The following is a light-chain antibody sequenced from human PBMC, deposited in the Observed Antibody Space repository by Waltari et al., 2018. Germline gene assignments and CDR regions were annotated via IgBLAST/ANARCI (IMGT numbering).Light chain of an antibody. CDR1: QDISNY. V-gene: IGKV1-33*01. Sequence: DIQMTQSPSSLSASVGDRVTIACQASQDISNYLNWYQQKSGKAPKLLINDASNLETGVPSRFSGSGSGTDFTFTISSLQPEDTATYYCQQYDNLPLTFGGGTKVEIK. CDR3: QQYDNLPLT. CDR2: DAS. J-gene: IGKJ4*01.